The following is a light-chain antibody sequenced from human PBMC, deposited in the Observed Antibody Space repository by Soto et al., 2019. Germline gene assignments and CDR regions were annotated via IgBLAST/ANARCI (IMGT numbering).Light chain of an antibody. J-gene: IGKJ1*01. CDR1: QSISSW. CDR2: DDS. Sequence: DIQMTQSPSTLSASVGARVTITCRARQSISSWLAWYQQKPGKAPKLLIYDDSSLESGVPSRFSGSGSGTDFTLTISSLQPDDFANYYCQQYNSYSQTFGQGPEVEIK. CDR3: QQYNSYSQT. V-gene: IGKV1-5*01.